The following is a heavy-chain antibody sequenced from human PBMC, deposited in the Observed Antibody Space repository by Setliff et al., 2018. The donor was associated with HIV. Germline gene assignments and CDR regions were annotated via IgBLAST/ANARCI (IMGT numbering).Heavy chain of an antibody. CDR2: IIPILGVA. CDR3: VRGVQSPPHYSYYYMDV. J-gene: IGHJ6*03. D-gene: IGHD3-3*01. CDR1: RSTFNSHT. V-gene: IGHV1-69*02. Sequence: GASVKVSCKASRSTFNSHTINWVRQAPGQGLDWMGRIIPILGVANYAQRFQGKVTITADKSTSTAYMELTGLRFDDTAMYYCVRGVQSPPHYSYYYMDVW.